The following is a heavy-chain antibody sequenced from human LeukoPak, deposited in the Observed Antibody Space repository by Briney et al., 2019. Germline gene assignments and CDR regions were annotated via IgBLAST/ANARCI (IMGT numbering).Heavy chain of an antibody. CDR2: ISSSSSYI. Sequence: PGGSLRLSCAASGFTCSSYSMNWVRQAPGKGLEWVSSISSSSSYIYYADSVKGRFTISRDNDKSSLYLQMNSLRAEDTAVYYCARGVSSTGFGYWGQGTLVTVSS. CDR1: GFTCSSYS. CDR3: ARGVSSTGFGY. D-gene: IGHD3-22*01. V-gene: IGHV3-21*01. J-gene: IGHJ4*02.